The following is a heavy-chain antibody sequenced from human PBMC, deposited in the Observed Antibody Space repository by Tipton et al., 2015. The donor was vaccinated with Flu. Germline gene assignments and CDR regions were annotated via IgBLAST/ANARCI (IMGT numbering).Heavy chain of an antibody. D-gene: IGHD6-25*01. V-gene: IGHV4-4*07. CDR3: ARSGSKGSGPNY. Sequence: TLSLTCTVSGGSISSYYWSWIRQPAGKGLEWIGRMYTSGSTNYNPPPKSRVTMSVDTSKNQFSLNLTSVTAADTAVYYCARSGSKGSGPNYWGQGTLVTVSS. CDR1: GGSISSYY. J-gene: IGHJ4*02. CDR2: MYTSGST.